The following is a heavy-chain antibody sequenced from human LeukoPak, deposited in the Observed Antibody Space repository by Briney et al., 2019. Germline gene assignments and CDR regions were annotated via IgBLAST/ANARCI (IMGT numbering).Heavy chain of an antibody. CDR1: GFTFSSYS. J-gene: IGHJ6*03. V-gene: IGHV3-21*01. CDR2: ISSSSSYI. Sequence: GGSLRLSCAASGFTFSSYSMNWVRQAPGKGLEWVSFISSSSSYIYYADSVKGRFTISRDNAKNSLYLQMNSLRAEDTAVYYCARDERRFGVVVAAMNYYYYYMDVWGKGTTVTVSS. CDR3: ARDERRFGVVVAAMNYYYYYMDV. D-gene: IGHD2-15*01.